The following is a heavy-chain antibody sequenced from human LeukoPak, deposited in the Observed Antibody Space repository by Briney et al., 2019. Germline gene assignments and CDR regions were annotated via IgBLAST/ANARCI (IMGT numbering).Heavy chain of an antibody. Sequence: PGRSLRLSCAASGFTFDDYAMHWVRQAPGKGLEWVSGISWNSGSIGYADSVKGRFTISRDNAKNSLYLQMNSLRAEDTALYYCAKFGYSSSSDYWGQGTLVTVSS. CDR1: GFTFDDYA. D-gene: IGHD6-6*01. CDR2: ISWNSGSI. V-gene: IGHV3-9*01. CDR3: AKFGYSSSSDY. J-gene: IGHJ4*02.